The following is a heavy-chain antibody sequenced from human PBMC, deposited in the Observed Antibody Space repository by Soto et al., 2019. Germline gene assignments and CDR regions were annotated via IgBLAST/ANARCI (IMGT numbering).Heavy chain of an antibody. Sequence: QVHLLLQSGAEVKKPGSSVKVSCKASGGTPSNSAISWVRQAPGQGLEWMGGIIPVFGLVKYAQNFQGRVKIPRDDSPNTAYLELSSRRLRDTAVYYCAGGRIVVVESRAYYVMTSGAKGPRSPSP. CDR2: IIPVFGLV. V-gene: IGHV1-69*01. J-gene: IGHJ6*02. CDR3: AGGRIVVVESRAYYVMTS. CDR1: GGTPSNSA. D-gene: IGHD3-22*01.